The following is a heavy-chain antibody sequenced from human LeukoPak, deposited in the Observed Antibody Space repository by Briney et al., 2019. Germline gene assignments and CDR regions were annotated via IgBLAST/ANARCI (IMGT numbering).Heavy chain of an antibody. Sequence: SETLSLTCTVSGVSISSSSYYWGWIRQPPGKGLEWIGSIYYSGSTYYNPSLKSRVTISVDTSKNQFSLKLSSVTAADTAVYYCARHLNIVVVPAATDNWFDPWGQGTLVTVSS. J-gene: IGHJ5*02. V-gene: IGHV4-39*01. CDR1: GVSISSSSYY. CDR3: ARHLNIVVVPAATDNWFDP. D-gene: IGHD2-2*01. CDR2: IYYSGST.